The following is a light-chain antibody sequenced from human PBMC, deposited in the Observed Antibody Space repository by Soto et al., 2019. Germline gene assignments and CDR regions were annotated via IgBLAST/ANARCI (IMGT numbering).Light chain of an antibody. CDR1: QSVSSIY. J-gene: IGKJ1*01. CDR2: GAS. V-gene: IGKV3-20*01. Sequence: EIVLTQSPGTLSLSPGQTATLSCRASQSVSSIYLAWYQQKPGQAPRLLIYGASRRATGIPDRFSGSESGTDFTLTISRLEPEDFAVYYCQQYGSSRTFGQGTKVDIK. CDR3: QQYGSSRT.